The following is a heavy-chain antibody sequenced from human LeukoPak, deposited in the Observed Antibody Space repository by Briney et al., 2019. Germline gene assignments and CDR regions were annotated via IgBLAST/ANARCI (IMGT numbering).Heavy chain of an antibody. J-gene: IGHJ4*02. CDR2: IIPIFGTA. D-gene: IGHD3-22*01. CDR1: GGTFSSYA. V-gene: IGHV1-69*13. Sequence: SVKVSCKASGGTFSSYAISWVRQAPGQGLEWMGGIIPIFGTANYAQKFQGRVTITAGESTSTAHMELSSLRSEDTAVYYCARSLGGIYYYDSSGYFLDWGQGTLVTVSS. CDR3: ARSLGGIYYYDSSGYFLD.